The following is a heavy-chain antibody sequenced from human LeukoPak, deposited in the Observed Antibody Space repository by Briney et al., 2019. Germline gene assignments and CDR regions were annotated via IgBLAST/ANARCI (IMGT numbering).Heavy chain of an antibody. CDR2: INSDGSST. J-gene: IGHJ4*02. Sequence: PGGSLRLSCAASGFTLTSNAMSWVRQAPGKGLVWVSRINSDGSSTSYADSVKGRFTISRDNAKNTLYLQMNSLRAEDTAVYYCARDPAYYYDSSTPPPGDYWGQGTLVTVSS. CDR3: ARDPAYYYDSSTPPPGDY. CDR1: GFTLTSNA. D-gene: IGHD3-22*01. V-gene: IGHV3-74*01.